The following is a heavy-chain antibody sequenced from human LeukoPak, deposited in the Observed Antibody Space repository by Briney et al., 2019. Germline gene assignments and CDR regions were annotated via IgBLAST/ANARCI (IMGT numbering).Heavy chain of an antibody. CDR2: IWYDGSNK. J-gene: IGHJ6*02. CDR1: GFTFSSYG. V-gene: IGHV3-33*01. CDR3: AREMRMYQLLSYYYYGMDV. D-gene: IGHD2-2*01. Sequence: PGVSLRLSRSASGFTFSSYGMHWVRQAPGKGLEWVAGIWYDGSNKYYAHSVKGRFTISRNNSKNTRYMQMNRRRAEDTAVYYCAREMRMYQLLSYYYYGMDVWGQGTTVTVSS.